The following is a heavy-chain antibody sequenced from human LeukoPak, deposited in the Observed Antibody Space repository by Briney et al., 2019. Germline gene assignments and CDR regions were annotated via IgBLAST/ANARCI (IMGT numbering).Heavy chain of an antibody. CDR1: GFTFSTYA. CDR2: ISGSGGSI. CDR3: AKMAGRYSSVWLFDY. J-gene: IGHJ4*02. D-gene: IGHD6-19*01. V-gene: IGHV3-23*01. Sequence: RGSLRLSCAASGFTFSTYAMSWVRQAPGKGLEWVSGISGSGGSIYYADSVKGRFTISRDNSKNTLCLQMNSLRAEDTAVYFCAKMAGRYSSVWLFDYWGQGTLVTVSS.